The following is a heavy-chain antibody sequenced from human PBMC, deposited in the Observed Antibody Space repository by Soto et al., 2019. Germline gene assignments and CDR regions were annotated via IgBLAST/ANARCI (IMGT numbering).Heavy chain of an antibody. Sequence: GGSLRLSCAASGFTVSSNYMSWVRQAPGKGLEWVSVIYSGGSTYYADSVKGRFTISRHNSKNTRYLQMNSLRAEDTAVYYCARDVVDCSGGSCYSSGFDYWGQGTLVTVSS. J-gene: IGHJ4*02. V-gene: IGHV3-53*04. D-gene: IGHD2-15*01. CDR3: ARDVVDCSGGSCYSSGFDY. CDR2: IYSGGST. CDR1: GFTVSSNY.